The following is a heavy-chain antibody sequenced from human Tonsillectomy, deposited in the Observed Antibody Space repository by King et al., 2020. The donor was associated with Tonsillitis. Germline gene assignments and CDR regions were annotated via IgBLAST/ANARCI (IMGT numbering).Heavy chain of an antibody. J-gene: IGHJ4*02. D-gene: IGHD3-10*01. V-gene: IGHV3-23*04. CDR3: AKADDYYGSGSYFAFDY. CDR1: AFTFSTYA. Sequence: DVQLVESGGGLVQPGGSLRLSCAASAFTFSTYAMSWVRQAPGKGLEWVSSISGSGASTNYADSVKGRFTISRDNSKNTLYLQMNSLRAEDTAVYYCAKADDYYGSGSYFAFDYWGQGTLVTVSS. CDR2: ISGSGAST.